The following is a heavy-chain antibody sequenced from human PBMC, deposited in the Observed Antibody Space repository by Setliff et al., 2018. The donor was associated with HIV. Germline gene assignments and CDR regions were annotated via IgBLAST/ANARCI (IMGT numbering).Heavy chain of an antibody. CDR3: ARTDYGGNSGGNYFDY. Sequence: SVKVSCKASGGTFSSYAISWVRQAPGQGLEWMGGIIPIFGTANYAQKFQGRVTITTDESTSTAYMEVRSLRSDDTAVYYCARTDYGGNSGGNYFDYWGQG. CDR2: IIPIFGTA. V-gene: IGHV1-69*05. D-gene: IGHD4-17*01. CDR1: GGTFSSYA. J-gene: IGHJ4*02.